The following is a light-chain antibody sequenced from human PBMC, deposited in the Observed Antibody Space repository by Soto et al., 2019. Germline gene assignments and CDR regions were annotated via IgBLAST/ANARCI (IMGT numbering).Light chain of an antibody. V-gene: IGKV3-11*01. J-gene: IGKJ2*01. Sequence: DTVLTQSPATLSLSPGERATLSCRASQNVFSYSGWYQHKPGQAPRLLIYDASNRATGIPARFSGSGSGTDFTLTISSLEPEDSAVYYCQQRSTWPPAFGQGTKLEIK. CDR3: QQRSTWPPA. CDR1: QNVFSY. CDR2: DAS.